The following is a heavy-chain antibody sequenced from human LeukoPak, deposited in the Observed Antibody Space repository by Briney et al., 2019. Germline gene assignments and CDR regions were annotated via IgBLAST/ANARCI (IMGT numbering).Heavy chain of an antibody. D-gene: IGHD3-16*02. V-gene: IGHV3-15*01. J-gene: IGHJ4*02. Sequence: GGSLRLSCAASGFTFRNAWMSWVRQAPGKGLEWVGRIKSKTDGGTTDYAAPVKGRFTISRDDSKNTLYLQMNSLKTEDTAVYYCTTTNYDYVWGSYRPMYYFGYWGQGTLVTVSS. CDR3: TTTNYDYVWGSYRPMYYFGY. CDR1: GFTFRNAW. CDR2: IKSKTDGGTT.